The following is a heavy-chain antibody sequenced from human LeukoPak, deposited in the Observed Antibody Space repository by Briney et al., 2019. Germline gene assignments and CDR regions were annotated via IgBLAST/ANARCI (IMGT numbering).Heavy chain of an antibody. CDR3: GRTPGYSYGYGWFDP. CDR2: IYYSGST. J-gene: IGHJ5*02. Sequence: PSETLSLTCTVSGGSMSSYYWSWIRQSPGKGLEWIGYIYYSGSTNYNPSLESRVTISVDTSKNQFSLKLSSVTAADTAVYYCGRTPGYSYGYGWFDPWGQGTLVTVSS. V-gene: IGHV4-59*01. D-gene: IGHD5-18*01. CDR1: GGSMSSYY.